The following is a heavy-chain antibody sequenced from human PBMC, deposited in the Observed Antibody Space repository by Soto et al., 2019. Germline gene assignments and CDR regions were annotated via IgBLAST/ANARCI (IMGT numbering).Heavy chain of an antibody. CDR1: GFTFSSYA. D-gene: IGHD5-18*01. CDR3: ATEGYSYGYAPYYGMDV. CDR2: ISGSGGST. V-gene: IGHV3-23*01. J-gene: IGHJ6*04. Sequence: PGGSLRLSCAASGFTFSSYAMSWVRQAPGKGLEWVSAISGSGGSTYYADSVKGRFTISRDNSKNTMYLQMNSLRAEDTAVYYCATEGYSYGYAPYYGMDVWVEGTMVTVSA.